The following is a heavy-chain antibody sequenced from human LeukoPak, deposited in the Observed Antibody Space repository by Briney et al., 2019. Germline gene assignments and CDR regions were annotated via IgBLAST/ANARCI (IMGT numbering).Heavy chain of an antibody. CDR1: GYTFTSYY. J-gene: IGHJ4*02. D-gene: IGHD5-24*01. Sequence: EASVTVSCKASGYTFTSYYIHWVRQAPGQGLEWMGVINPSGGITNYAQKFQGRVTMTRDTSTSTVYMELSSLRSEDTAVYYCARDLKRQDVAPIDMATTGDGDYWGQGTLVTVSS. CDR3: ARDLKRQDVAPIDMATTGDGDY. CDR2: INPSGGIT. V-gene: IGHV1-46*01.